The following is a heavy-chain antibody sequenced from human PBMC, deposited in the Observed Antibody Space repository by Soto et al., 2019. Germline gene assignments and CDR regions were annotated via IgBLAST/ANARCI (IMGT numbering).Heavy chain of an antibody. CDR3: AKGSYGDYDPDY. CDR1: GFSFSNYA. J-gene: IGHJ4*02. V-gene: IGHV3-23*01. D-gene: IGHD4-17*01. Sequence: EVQLLESGGGLVQPGGSLRLSCAASGFSFSNYAMNWVRQAPGKGLEWVSGISGSADSTYHADSVKGRFTISRDNSKDTLYQQMNSLRAEDTAVYYCAKGSYGDYDPDYWGRGTLVTVSS. CDR2: ISGSADST.